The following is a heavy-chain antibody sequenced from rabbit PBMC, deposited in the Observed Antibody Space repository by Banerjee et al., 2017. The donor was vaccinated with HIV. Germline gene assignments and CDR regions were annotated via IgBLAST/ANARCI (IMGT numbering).Heavy chain of an antibody. CDR1: GFSFSNKYV. CDR2: INTSSGNT. J-gene: IGHJ4*01. Sequence: QEQLEESGGDLVKPEGSLTITCTASGFSFSNKYVMCWVRQAPGKGLEWIACINTSSGNTVYANWAKGRFTISKTSSTTVTLQMTSLTAADTATYFCARDLAGAIGWNFNLWGPGTLVTVS. D-gene: IGHD4-1*01. CDR3: ARDLAGAIGWNFNL. V-gene: IGHV1S45*01.